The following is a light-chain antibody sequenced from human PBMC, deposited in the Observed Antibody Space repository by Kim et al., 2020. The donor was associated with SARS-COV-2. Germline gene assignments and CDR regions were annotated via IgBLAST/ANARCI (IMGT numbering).Light chain of an antibody. Sequence: AIQLTQSPSSLSASVGDRVTITCRASQGISSALAWYQQKPGKAPKPLISDASSLESGVPSRFSGSGSGTDFTLTISSLQTEDFATYYCPQFNSYPLTFGGGTQVDIK. CDR2: DAS. V-gene: IGKV1-13*02. J-gene: IGKJ4*01. CDR3: PQFNSYPLT. CDR1: QGISSA.